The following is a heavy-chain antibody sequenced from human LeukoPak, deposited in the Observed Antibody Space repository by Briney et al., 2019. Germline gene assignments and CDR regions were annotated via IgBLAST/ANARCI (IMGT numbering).Heavy chain of an antibody. CDR2: ISGSGGST. D-gene: IGHD6-19*01. V-gene: IGHV3-23*01. Sequence: GGSLRLSCAASGFTFSSYSMNWVRQAPGKGLEWVSAISGSGGSTYYADSVKGRFTISRDNSKNTLYLQMNSLRAEDTAVYYCAKATGYSSGWVFDYWGQGTLVTVSS. CDR1: GFTFSSYS. CDR3: AKATGYSSGWVFDY. J-gene: IGHJ4*02.